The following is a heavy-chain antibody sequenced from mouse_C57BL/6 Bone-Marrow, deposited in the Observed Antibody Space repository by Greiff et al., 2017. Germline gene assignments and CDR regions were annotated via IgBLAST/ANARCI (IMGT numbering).Heavy chain of an antibody. CDR1: GYTFTSYW. CDR3: ARTSAYYSNYLFAY. J-gene: IGHJ3*01. V-gene: IGHV1-59*01. D-gene: IGHD2-5*01. CDR2: IDPSDSYT. Sequence: QVQLQQPGAELVRPGTSVKLSCKASGYTFTSYWMHWVKQRPGQGLEWIGVIDPSDSYTNYNQKFKGKATLTVDTSSSTAYMQLSSLTSEDSAVYYCARTSAYYSNYLFAYWGQGTLVTVSA.